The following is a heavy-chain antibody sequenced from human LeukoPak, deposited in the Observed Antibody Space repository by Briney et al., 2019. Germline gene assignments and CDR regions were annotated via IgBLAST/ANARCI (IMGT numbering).Heavy chain of an antibody. J-gene: IGHJ4*01. D-gene: IGHD3-3*01. CDR1: GFTFSRFN. CDR2: IWYDGTDT. Sequence: PGGSLRLSCVASGFTFSRFNMHWVRQAPGKGLEWVALIWYDGTDTYYADSVKGRFTISRDDSKNTVYLQMNSLRAEDTALYYCARGFLDFDYSGHGTLVTVSS. V-gene: IGHV3-33*01. CDR3: ARGFLDFDY.